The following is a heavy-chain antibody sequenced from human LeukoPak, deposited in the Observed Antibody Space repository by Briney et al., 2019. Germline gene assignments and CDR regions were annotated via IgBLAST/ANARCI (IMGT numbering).Heavy chain of an antibody. D-gene: IGHD1-26*01. CDR1: GFTFDDYA. CDR3: AKDISPVEGAFDY. CDR2: ISWNSGSI. V-gene: IGHV3-9*01. J-gene: IGHJ4*02. Sequence: GGSLRLPCAASGFTFDDYAIHWVRQAPGQGLEWVSGISWNSGSIGYADSVKGRFTISRVNTKNSLYLQMNSLRTEDTALYYCAKDISPVEGAFDYWGQGTLVTVSS.